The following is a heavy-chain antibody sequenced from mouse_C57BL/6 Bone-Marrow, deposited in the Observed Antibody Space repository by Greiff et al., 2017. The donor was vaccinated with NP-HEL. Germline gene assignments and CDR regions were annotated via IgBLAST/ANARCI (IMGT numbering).Heavy chain of an antibody. CDR3: ARDRGNYGFAY. CDR2: ISDGGSYT. CDR1: GFTFSSYA. D-gene: IGHD2-1*01. Sequence: EVMLVESGGGLVKPGGSLKLSCAASGFTFSSYAMSWVRQTPEKRLEWVATISDGGSYTYYPDNVKGRFTISRDNAKNNLYLQMSHLKSEDTAMYYCARDRGNYGFAYWGQGTLVTVSA. V-gene: IGHV5-4*01. J-gene: IGHJ3*01.